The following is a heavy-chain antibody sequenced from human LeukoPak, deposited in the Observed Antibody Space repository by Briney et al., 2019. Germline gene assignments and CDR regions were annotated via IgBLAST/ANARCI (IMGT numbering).Heavy chain of an antibody. V-gene: IGHV1-69*13. J-gene: IGHJ5*02. CDR3: ARWTRGILWFRADRSYNWFDP. CDR2: IIPIFGTA. Sequence: SVKVSCKASGGTFSSYAISWVRQAPGQGLEWMGGIIPIFGTANYAQKFQGRVTITADESTSTAYMELSSLRSEDTAVYYCARWTRGILWFRADRSYNWFDPWGQGTLVTVSS. CDR1: GGTFSSYA. D-gene: IGHD3-10*01.